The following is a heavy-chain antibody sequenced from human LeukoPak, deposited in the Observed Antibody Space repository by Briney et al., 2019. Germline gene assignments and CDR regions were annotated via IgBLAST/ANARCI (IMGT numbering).Heavy chain of an antibody. V-gene: IGHV1-69*04. CDR3: ARELPSRFLFDY. CDR1: GGTFSSYA. D-gene: IGHD2-15*01. J-gene: IGHJ4*02. Sequence: ASVKVSCKASGGTFSSYAISWVRQAPGQGLEWMGRIIPILGTANYAQKFQGRVTITADKSTSTAYMELSSLRSEVTAVYYCARELPSRFLFDYWGQGTLVTVSS. CDR2: IIPILGTA.